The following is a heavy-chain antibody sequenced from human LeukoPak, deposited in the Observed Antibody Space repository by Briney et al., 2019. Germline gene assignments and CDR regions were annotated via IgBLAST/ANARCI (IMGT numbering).Heavy chain of an antibody. CDR2: MNPNSGDT. CDR1: GYTFSNYD. CDR3: ASGLESYDSSTYPVLSS. J-gene: IGHJ4*02. D-gene: IGHD3-22*01. V-gene: IGHV1-8*03. Sequence: GASVKVSCKASGYTFSNYDINWLRQATGQGLEWMGWMNPNSGDTRYAQKFQGRVTITRNTSINTAYMELSSLRSEDTAVYYCASGLESYDSSTYPVLSSWGQGTLVTVSS.